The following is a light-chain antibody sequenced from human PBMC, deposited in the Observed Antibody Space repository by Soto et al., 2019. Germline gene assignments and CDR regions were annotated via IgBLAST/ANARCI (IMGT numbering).Light chain of an antibody. CDR3: QQYNSYRT. V-gene: IGKV1-5*01. J-gene: IGKJ1*01. Sequence: DIQMTQSPSTLSASVGDRVTITCRASQRINTWLAWYQKKPGKAPKLLIYDASTLESGVPSRFSGSGSGTEFTLTISSLQPDDFATYYCQQYNSYRTFGQGTRVENK. CDR2: DAS. CDR1: QRINTW.